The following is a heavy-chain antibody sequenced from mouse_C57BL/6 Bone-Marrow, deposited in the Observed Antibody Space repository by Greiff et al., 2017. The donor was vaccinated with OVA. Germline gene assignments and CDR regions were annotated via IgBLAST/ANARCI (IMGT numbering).Heavy chain of an antibody. D-gene: IGHD1-1*01. Sequence: VQLQQSGAELARPGASVKLSCKASGYTFTSYGISWVKQRTGQGLEWIGEIYPRSGNTYYNEKFKGKATLTAAKSSSTAYMELRSLTSEDSAVYFCARSGGSYYYAMDYWGQGTSVTVSS. V-gene: IGHV1-81*01. J-gene: IGHJ4*01. CDR2: IYPRSGNT. CDR1: GYTFTSYG. CDR3: ARSGGSYYYAMDY.